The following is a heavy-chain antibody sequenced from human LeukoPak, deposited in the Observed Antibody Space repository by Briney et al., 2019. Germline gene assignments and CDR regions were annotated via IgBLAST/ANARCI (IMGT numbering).Heavy chain of an antibody. CDR1: GGTFSSYA. V-gene: IGHV1-69*01. D-gene: IGHD5-18*01. CDR2: VIPIFGTA. Sequence: GSSVKVSCKASGGTFSSYAISWVRQAPGQGLEWMGGVIPIFGTANYAQEFQGRVTITADESTSTAYMELSSLRSEDTAVYYCARDRGYSFGNWFDPWGQGTLVTVSS. CDR3: ARDRGYSFGNWFDP. J-gene: IGHJ5*02.